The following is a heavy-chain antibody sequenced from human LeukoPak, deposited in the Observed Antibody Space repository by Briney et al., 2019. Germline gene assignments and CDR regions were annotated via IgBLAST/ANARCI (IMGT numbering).Heavy chain of an antibody. CDR1: GYTFTSYG. Sequence: ASVKVSCKASGYTFTSYGINWVRQAPGRGLEWMGWISVYNGNTNYAQKLQGRVIMTTDTSTSTAYMELRSLRSDDTAVYYCARDVEWFGELSLPDYWGQGTLVTVSS. V-gene: IGHV1-18*01. CDR3: ARDVEWFGELSLPDY. D-gene: IGHD3-10*01. CDR2: ISVYNGNT. J-gene: IGHJ4*02.